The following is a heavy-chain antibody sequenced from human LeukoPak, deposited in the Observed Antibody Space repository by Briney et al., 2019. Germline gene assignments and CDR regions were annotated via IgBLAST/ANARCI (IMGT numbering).Heavy chain of an antibody. CDR3: ARDRGIDYYGSGSYYRHYYYYMDV. D-gene: IGHD3-10*01. CDR1: GATFSDYA. J-gene: IGHJ6*03. Sequence: SVKVSCKASGATFSDYALNWVRQAPGQGLEWMGVFIPILGTANSTQKYHDRLTITAYISPNTAYMALSSLRSDDTAVYYCARDRGIDYYGSGSYYRHYYYYMDVWGKGTTVTVSS. CDR2: FIPILGTA. V-gene: IGHV1-69*10.